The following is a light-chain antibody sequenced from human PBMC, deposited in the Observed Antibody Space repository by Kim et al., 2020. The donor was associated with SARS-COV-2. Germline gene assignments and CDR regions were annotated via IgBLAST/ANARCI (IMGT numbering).Light chain of an antibody. V-gene: IGLV1-47*01. CDR3: AAWDDSLWV. CDR1: SPNIGSNY. Sequence: PGQRVTISCSGGSPNIGSNYVYWYQQLPGTAPKLLIYGNNQRPSGVPDRFSGSKSGTSASLAISGLRSEDEADDYCAAWDDSLWVFGGGTQLTVL. J-gene: IGLJ3*02. CDR2: GNN.